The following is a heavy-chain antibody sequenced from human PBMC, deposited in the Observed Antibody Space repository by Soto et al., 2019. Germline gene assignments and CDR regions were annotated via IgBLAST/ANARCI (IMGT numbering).Heavy chain of an antibody. CDR3: ARGRKAIAAAGRGWFDP. V-gene: IGHV4-34*01. D-gene: IGHD6-13*01. CDR2: INHSGST. CDR1: GGSFSGYY. J-gene: IGHJ5*02. Sequence: SETLSLTCAVYGGSFSGYYWSWIRQPPGKGLEWIGEINHSGSTNYNPSLKSRVTISVDTSKNQFSLKLSSVTAADTAVYYCARGRKAIAAAGRGWFDPWGQGTLVTVSS.